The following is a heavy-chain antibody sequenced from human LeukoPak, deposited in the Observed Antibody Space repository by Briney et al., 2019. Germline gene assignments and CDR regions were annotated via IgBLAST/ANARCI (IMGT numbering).Heavy chain of an antibody. CDR1: GDSISNYY. CDR2: MYNRGST. J-gene: IGHJ4*02. D-gene: IGHD6-19*01. V-gene: IGHV4-59*01. CDR3: ARAEKAVTGTLDY. Sequence: SETLSLTCTVSGDSISNYYWSWIRQSPGKKLEWIWYMYNRGSTIYNPSLKSRVTISTDTSKNQFSLRLTSVTAADTAVYYCARAEKAVTGTLDYWGQGTLITVSS.